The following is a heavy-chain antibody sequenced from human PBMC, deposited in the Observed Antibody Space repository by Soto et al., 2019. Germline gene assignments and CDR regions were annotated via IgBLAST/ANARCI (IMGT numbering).Heavy chain of an antibody. Sequence: ASVKVSCKASGYTFTSYGISWVRHAPGQGLEWMGWISAYNGNTNYAQKLQGRVTMTTDTSTSTAYMELRSLRSEDTAVYYCASGLELPTIDYWGQGTLVTVSS. CDR1: GYTFTSYG. D-gene: IGHD1-7*01. J-gene: IGHJ4*02. CDR3: ASGLELPTIDY. CDR2: ISAYNGNT. V-gene: IGHV1-18*01.